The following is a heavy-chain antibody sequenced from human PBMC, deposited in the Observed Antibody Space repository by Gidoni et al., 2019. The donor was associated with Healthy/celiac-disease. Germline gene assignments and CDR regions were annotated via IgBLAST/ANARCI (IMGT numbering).Heavy chain of an antibody. CDR2: ISSSSSYT. CDR3: ARVQRGARDAFDI. D-gene: IGHD2-2*01. Sequence: QVQLVESGGGLVKPGGSLRLSCAASGFTFSDYYMSWIRQAPGKGLEWVSYISSSSSYTNYADSVKGRFTISRDNAKNSLYLQMNSLRAEDTAVYYCARVQRGARDAFDIWGQGTMVTVSS. J-gene: IGHJ3*02. V-gene: IGHV3-11*05. CDR1: GFTFSDYY.